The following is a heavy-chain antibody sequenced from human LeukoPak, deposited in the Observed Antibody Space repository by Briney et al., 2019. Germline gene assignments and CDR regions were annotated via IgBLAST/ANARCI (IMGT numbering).Heavy chain of an antibody. D-gene: IGHD4-17*01. J-gene: IGHJ2*01. V-gene: IGHV3-30*02. CDR2: IRYDGSNQ. CDR3: AKGGHADYGDYSHLWYFDL. Sequence: GGSLRLSCAASEFTFSSYGMHWVRQAPGKGLEWVAFIRYDGSNQYYADAVKGRFTISRDNSKNTLYPQMSSLRAEDTAVYYCAKGGHADYGDYSHLWYFDLWGRGTLVTVSS. CDR1: EFTFSSYG.